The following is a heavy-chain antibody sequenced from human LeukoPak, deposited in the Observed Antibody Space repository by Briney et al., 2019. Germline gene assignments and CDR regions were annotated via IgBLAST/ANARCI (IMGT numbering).Heavy chain of an antibody. CDR3: ARGSADGDYLFY. Sequence: PGGSLRLSCAASGFTFSSYAMSWVRQAPGKGLEWVSAFSGSGGDTYYADSVKGRFTISRDNSKNTLYLQMNSLRAEDTAVYYCARGSADGDYLFYWGQGTVVTVSS. V-gene: IGHV3-23*01. J-gene: IGHJ4*02. CDR2: FSGSGGDT. CDR1: GFTFSSYA. D-gene: IGHD4-17*01.